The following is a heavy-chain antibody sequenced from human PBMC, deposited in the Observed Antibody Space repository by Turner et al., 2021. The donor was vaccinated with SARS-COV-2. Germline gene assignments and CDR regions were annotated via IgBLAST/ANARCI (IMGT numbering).Heavy chain of an antibody. Sequence: EVQLVESGGGWVQSGGSLRLACAGSGFTCSDYWMGWVRQAPGKGLEWVANIKTDGSSKYYVDSVKDRFTTSRDNAKNSLYLQMYSLRAEDTAVYYCVRHGSWNFDSWGQGTLVTVSS. CDR1: GFTCSDYW. CDR2: IKTDGSSK. CDR3: VRHGSWNFDS. J-gene: IGHJ5*01. V-gene: IGHV3-7*01. D-gene: IGHD1-1*01.